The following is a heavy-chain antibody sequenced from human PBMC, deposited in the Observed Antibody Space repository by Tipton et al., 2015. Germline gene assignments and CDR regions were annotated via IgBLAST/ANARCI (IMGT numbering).Heavy chain of an antibody. D-gene: IGHD6-13*01. V-gene: IGHV3-23*01. CDR2: ISASGGSP. Sequence: SLRLSCVGSGFTFDDYGMHWVRQAPGKGLEWVSTISASGGSPFYADSVNGRFTISRDNSKNTLYLQMNSLRVEDTAVYYCARDGRIAAVGPQTFFDFWGQGTLVTVSS. CDR1: GFTFDDYG. J-gene: IGHJ4*02. CDR3: ARDGRIAAVGPQTFFDF.